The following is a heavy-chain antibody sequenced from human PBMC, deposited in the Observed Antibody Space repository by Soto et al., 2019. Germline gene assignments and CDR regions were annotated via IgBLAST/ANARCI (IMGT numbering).Heavy chain of an antibody. CDR2: IHPSGQPI. V-gene: IGHV3-48*03. Sequence: EVQLVESGGSLVQPGGSLRLSCAVSGFTFSSSEMYWVRQAPGKGLEWISYIHPSGQPIFYADSVKGRFTISRDNANNSLFLQMNSLRAEDTAVYDCARRASRWGQGTMVTVSS. J-gene: IGHJ3*01. CDR3: ARRASR. D-gene: IGHD1-26*01. CDR1: GFTFSSSE.